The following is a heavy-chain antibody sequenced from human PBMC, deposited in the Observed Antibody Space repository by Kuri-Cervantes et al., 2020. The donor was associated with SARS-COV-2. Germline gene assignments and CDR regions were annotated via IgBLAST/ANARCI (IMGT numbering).Heavy chain of an antibody. CDR1: GISVITSE. CDR2: ISSSSSYT. Sequence: GESLKISCEGFGISVITSEMSWVRQAPGKGLEWVSAISSSSSYTNYADSVKGRFTISRDNAKNSLCLQMNSLRAEDTAVYYCARDAARAAFDIWGQGTMVTVSS. D-gene: IGHD6-25*01. CDR3: ARDAARAAFDI. J-gene: IGHJ3*02. V-gene: IGHV3-21*04.